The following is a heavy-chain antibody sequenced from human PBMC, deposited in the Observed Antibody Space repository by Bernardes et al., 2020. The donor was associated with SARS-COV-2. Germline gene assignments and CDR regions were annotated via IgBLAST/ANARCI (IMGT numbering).Heavy chain of an antibody. CDR3: VRDRFIEIGPDAGCFEY. D-gene: IGHD2-2*01. CDR2: ISQGGGES. V-gene: IGHV3-7*04. J-gene: IGHJ4*01. Sequence: GGSLRLSCETSGFTFRMHGMSWVRQVPGRGPEWVAAISQGGGESFYVDSAKGRFTISRDNAKNSLYLQMNSLRAEDTAIYYCVRDRFIEIGPDAGCFEYWGVGGLVTIAS. CDR1: GFTFRMHG.